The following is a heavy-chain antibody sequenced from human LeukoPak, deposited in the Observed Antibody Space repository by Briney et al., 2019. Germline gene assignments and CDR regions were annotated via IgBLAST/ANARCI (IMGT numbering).Heavy chain of an antibody. Sequence: ASVKVSCKASGYTFTGYNMHWMRQPPGQVLEWVGWINPNSGCTNYAQKFQGRVTMTRDTSISTAYMELSSLRSDDTAMYYCASLSYQPPFDYWGQGNLVTVSS. D-gene: IGHD2-2*01. CDR1: GYTFTGYN. CDR2: INPNSGCT. J-gene: IGHJ4*02. CDR3: ASLSYQPPFDY. V-gene: IGHV1-2*02.